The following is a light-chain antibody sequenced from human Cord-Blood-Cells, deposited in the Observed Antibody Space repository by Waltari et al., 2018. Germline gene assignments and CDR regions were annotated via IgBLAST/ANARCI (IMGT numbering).Light chain of an antibody. CDR1: NMGEKY. CDR3: QAWDSSTVV. Sequence: SYELTQPTSVSVSPGQKASIPCSGHNMGEKYAGWSLQKPGQSPVLVIYQDSKRPSGIAERFAGSNSGNTATLTISGTQAMDEADYYCQAWDSSTVVFGGGTKLTVL. CDR2: QDS. J-gene: IGLJ2*01. V-gene: IGLV3-1*01.